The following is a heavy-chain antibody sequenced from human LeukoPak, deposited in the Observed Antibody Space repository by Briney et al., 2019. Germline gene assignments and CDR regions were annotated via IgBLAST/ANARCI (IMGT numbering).Heavy chain of an antibody. J-gene: IGHJ3*02. CDR3: ARGPVTRFEI. Sequence: GGSLRLSCAASGFTVNSNYMSWVRQAPGQGLEWVSVIYSGGTTYYADSVKGRFTISRDNSNNTLYLQMNSLRAEDTAVYYCARGPVTRFEIWGQGTMVTVSS. V-gene: IGHV3-53*01. CDR1: GFTVNSNY. CDR2: IYSGGTT. D-gene: IGHD4-17*01.